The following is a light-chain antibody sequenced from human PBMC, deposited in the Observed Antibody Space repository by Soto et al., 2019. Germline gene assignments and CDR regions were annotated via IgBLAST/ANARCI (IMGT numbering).Light chain of an antibody. Sequence: QSVLTQPASVSGSPGHSITISCTGTISDVGVHNFVSWYQQYPGKAPKLMICDVSNRPSGVSNRFSGSKSGNTASLTISGLQAEDEADYYCSSFTGSNYVFGTGTKVTVL. J-gene: IGLJ1*01. CDR2: DVS. CDR1: ISDVGVHNF. V-gene: IGLV2-14*03. CDR3: SSFTGSNYV.